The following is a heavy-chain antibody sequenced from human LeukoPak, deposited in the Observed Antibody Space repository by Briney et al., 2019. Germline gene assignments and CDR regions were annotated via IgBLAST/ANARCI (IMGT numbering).Heavy chain of an antibody. CDR2: ISYDGSNK. CDR3: ARDRISGGGWSPGVDL. J-gene: IGHJ4*02. V-gene: IGHV3-30*04. D-gene: IGHD6-19*01. CDR1: GFTFSSYP. Sequence: RGSPRLSCAASGFTFSSYPMQWVRQAPGKGLEWVAVISYDGSNKYYTDSVKGRFTISRDNSKNTLYLEMNSLRAEDTAVYYCARDRISGGGWSPGVDLWGQGTLVAVST.